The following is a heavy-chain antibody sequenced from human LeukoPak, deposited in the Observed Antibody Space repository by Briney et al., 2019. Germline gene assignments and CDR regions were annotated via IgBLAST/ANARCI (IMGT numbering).Heavy chain of an antibody. CDR3: ARDWYDC. J-gene: IGHJ5*01. Sequence: GESLRLSCAASGFTFSNYAMIWVRQAPGKGLEWVSVIGDNNIFTVRFTYYAESVKGRFTISRDNSQGTVDLQMNNLRVEDTAVYYCARDWYDCWGQGTQVTVSS. V-gene: IGHV3-23*01. CDR2: IGDNNIFTVRFT. CDR1: GFTFSNYA.